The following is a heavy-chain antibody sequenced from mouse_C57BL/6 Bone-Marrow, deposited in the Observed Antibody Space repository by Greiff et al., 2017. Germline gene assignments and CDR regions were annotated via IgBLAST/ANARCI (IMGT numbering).Heavy chain of an antibody. CDR1: GYTFTSYW. V-gene: IGHV1-55*01. CDR3: AREDYDYDLYAMDY. Sequence: VQLQQSGAELVKPGASVKMSCKASGYTFTSYWITWVKQRPGQGLEWIGDIYPGSGSTNYNEKFKSKATLTVDTSSSTAYMQLSSLTSEDSAVYYCAREDYDYDLYAMDYWGQGTSVTVSS. D-gene: IGHD2-4*01. CDR2: IYPGSGST. J-gene: IGHJ4*01.